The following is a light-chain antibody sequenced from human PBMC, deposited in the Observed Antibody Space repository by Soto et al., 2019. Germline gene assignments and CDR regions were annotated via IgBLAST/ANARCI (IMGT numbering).Light chain of an antibody. CDR3: SSFTSSTTLL. CDR1: SSDVGGYDS. V-gene: IGLV2-14*01. CDR2: EVT. Sequence: QSALIQPPSVSGSPGQSVTISCTVTSSDVGGYDSVSWYQQHPGKAPKLMIYEVTNRPSGVSNRFSGSKSGNTASLTISGLQAEDEADYYCSSFTSSTTLLFGGGTKLTVL. J-gene: IGLJ2*01.